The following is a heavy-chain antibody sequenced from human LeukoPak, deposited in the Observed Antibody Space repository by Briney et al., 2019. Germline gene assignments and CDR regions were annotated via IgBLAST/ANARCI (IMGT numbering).Heavy chain of an antibody. D-gene: IGHD6-13*01. CDR3: AKERAAAGTSFDY. Sequence: GRSLRLSCAASGFTFSSYGMHWVRQAPDKGLEWVAVISYDGSNKYYADSVKGRFTISRDNSKNTLYLQMNSLRAEDTAVYYCAKERAAAGTSFDYWGQGTLVTVSS. V-gene: IGHV3-30*18. J-gene: IGHJ4*02. CDR2: ISYDGSNK. CDR1: GFTFSSYG.